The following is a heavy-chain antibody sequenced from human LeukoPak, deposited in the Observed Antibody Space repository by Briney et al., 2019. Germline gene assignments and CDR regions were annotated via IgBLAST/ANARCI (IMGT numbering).Heavy chain of an antibody. V-gene: IGHV3-48*02. D-gene: IGHD3-10*01. CDR3: ARDTVLLWFGELFGYFDY. CDR2: ISSSSSTI. J-gene: IGHJ4*02. Sequence: GGSLRLSCAASGFTFSSYSMNWVRQAPGKGLEWVSYISSSSSTIYYADSVKGRFTISRDNAKNSLYLQMNSLRDEDTAVYYCARDTVLLWFGELFGYFDYWGQGTLVTVSS. CDR1: GFTFSSYS.